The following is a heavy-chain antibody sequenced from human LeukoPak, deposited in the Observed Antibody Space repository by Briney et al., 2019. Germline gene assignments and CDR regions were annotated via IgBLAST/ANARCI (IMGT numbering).Heavy chain of an antibody. V-gene: IGHV3-43*01. J-gene: IGHJ4*02. Sequence: GGPLRLSCAASGFPFDVYPMHWLRQAPGKGLEWVSLISWDGDSTYYADSVKGRSTISRDNSKNSLFLQMNSLRTEDTALYFCAKDIYAKGAVGAFDYWGQGTLVTVSS. CDR3: AKDIYAKGAVGAFDY. CDR2: ISWDGDST. D-gene: IGHD1-26*01. CDR1: GFPFDVYP.